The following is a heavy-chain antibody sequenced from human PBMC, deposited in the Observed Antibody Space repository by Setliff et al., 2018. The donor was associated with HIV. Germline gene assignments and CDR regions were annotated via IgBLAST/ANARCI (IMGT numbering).Heavy chain of an antibody. V-gene: IGHV4-38-2*01. CDR1: GYSLNSGYY. D-gene: IGHD5-12*01. Sequence: SETLSLTCAVSGYSLNSGYYWGWIRQPPGKGLEWIGSIYYSGTTYYNPSLKSRVIISVDTSKNQFFLKLTSVTAADTAVYYCAGQTVANTVLFDSWGQGKLVTVSS. J-gene: IGHJ4*02. CDR2: IYYSGTT. CDR3: AGQTVANTVLFDS.